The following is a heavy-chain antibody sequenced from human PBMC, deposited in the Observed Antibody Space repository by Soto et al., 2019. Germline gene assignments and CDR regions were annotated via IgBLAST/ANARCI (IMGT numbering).Heavy chain of an antibody. CDR1: RFTFSDYS. J-gene: IGHJ4*02. V-gene: IGHV3-48*02. CDR3: ARESPSSHWLQTRLFSY. D-gene: IGHD6-19*01. Sequence: GGSLRLSCAASRFTFSDYSMNWVRQAPGKGLEWVSYISGGGETIYYADSVRGRFTISRDNAKNSLFLQMNSLTDEDTAVYYCARESPSSHWLQTRLFSYRGKGTPVPGSS. CDR2: ISGGGETI.